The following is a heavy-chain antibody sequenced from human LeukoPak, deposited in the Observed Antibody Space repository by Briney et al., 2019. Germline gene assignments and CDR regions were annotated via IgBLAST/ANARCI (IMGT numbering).Heavy chain of an antibody. V-gene: IGHV3-23*01. Sequence: PGGSLRLSCAASGFTFSNYAMGWVRQAPGKGLEWVSTSSGNGDNTYYADSVKGRFTISRDNSRNTLYLQMSGLRADDTAVYYCAKFRGIPTTVTQDWGQGTLVPLST. D-gene: IGHD4-17*01. CDR2: SSGNGDNT. CDR3: AKFRGIPTTVTQD. J-gene: IGHJ4*02. CDR1: GFTFSNYA.